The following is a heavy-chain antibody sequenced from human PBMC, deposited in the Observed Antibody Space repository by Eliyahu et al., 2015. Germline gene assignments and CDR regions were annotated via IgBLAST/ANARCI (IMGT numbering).Heavy chain of an antibody. CDR1: GGTFRNSS. CDR2: IIPIFGTL. V-gene: IGHV1-69*01. J-gene: IGHJ6*02. CDR3: ARRPIVVRPERGAVYFFRARDV. Sequence: QVQLVQSGAEVKKPGSSVKVACKASGGTFRNSSISWVRQARGQGLEWLGGIIPIFGTLRYAQRFQGRVTITADESTNTAYMELSSLRSEDTAMYFCARRPIVVRPERGAVYFFRARDVWGQGTTVTVSS. D-gene: IGHD6-6*01.